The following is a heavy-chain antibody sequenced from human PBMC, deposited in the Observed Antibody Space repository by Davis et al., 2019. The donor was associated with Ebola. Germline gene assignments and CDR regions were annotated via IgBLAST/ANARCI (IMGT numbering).Heavy chain of an antibody. Sequence: SETLSLTCTVSGGSISSGDYYWSWIRQPPGKGLEWIGYIYYSGSTYYNPSLKSRVTISVDTSKNQFSLKLSFVTAADTAVYYCARERAKYYYGSGSYFYYGMDVWGKGTTVTVSS. CDR1: GGSISSGDYY. CDR2: IYYSGST. V-gene: IGHV4-30-4*01. J-gene: IGHJ6*04. CDR3: ARERAKYYYGSGSYFYYGMDV. D-gene: IGHD3-10*01.